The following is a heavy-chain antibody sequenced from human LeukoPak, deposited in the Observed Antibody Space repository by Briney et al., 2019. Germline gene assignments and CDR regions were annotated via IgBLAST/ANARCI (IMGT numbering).Heavy chain of an antibody. CDR2: MNPNSGNT. D-gene: IGHD1-26*01. V-gene: IGHV1-8*01. CDR3: ARVSGSYTNWFDP. Sequence: ASVTVSFKASGYTFTSYDINWVRQAPGQGLEWMGWMNPNSGNTGYAQKFQGRVTMTRNTSISTAYMELSSLRSEDTAVYYCARVSGSYTNWFDPWGQGTLVTVSS. CDR1: GYTFTSYD. J-gene: IGHJ5*02.